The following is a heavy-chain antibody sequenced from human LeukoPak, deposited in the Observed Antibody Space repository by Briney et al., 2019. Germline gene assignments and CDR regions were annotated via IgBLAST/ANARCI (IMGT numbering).Heavy chain of an antibody. Sequence: ASVKVSCKASGGTFSSYAISWVRQAPGQGLEWMGGIIPIFGTANYARKFQGRVTITADESTSTAYMELSSLRSEDTAVYYCARGPVAVAGMALPLNYWGQGTLVTVSS. J-gene: IGHJ4*02. D-gene: IGHD6-19*01. CDR1: GGTFSSYA. CDR3: ARGPVAVAGMALPLNY. V-gene: IGHV1-69*13. CDR2: IIPIFGTA.